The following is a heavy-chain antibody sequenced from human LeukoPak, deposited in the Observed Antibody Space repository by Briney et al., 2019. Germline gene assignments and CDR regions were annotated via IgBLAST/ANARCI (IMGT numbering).Heavy chain of an antibody. V-gene: IGHV4-59*01. Sequence: SETLSLTCTVSGSSISSYYWSWIRQPPGKGLEYIGYIYYSGSTNYNPSLKSRVTISVNTSKNQFSLNLSSVTAADTAVYYCARLKGGPFDPWGQGTLVTVSS. CDR3: ARLKGGPFDP. D-gene: IGHD3-16*01. J-gene: IGHJ5*02. CDR1: GSSISSYY. CDR2: IYYSGST.